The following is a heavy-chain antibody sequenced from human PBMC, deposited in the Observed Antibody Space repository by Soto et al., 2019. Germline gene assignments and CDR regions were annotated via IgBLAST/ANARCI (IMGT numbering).Heavy chain of an antibody. V-gene: IGHV3-23*01. J-gene: IGHJ4*02. CDR3: AKNISNYGSRFHF. CDR2: IRGDDANT. CDR1: GFTFSSSG. Sequence: GGSLRLSCAASGFTFSSSGMTWVRQAPGKGLEWVSTIRGDDANTYYADSVKGRFTISRDNSKITLYLQMNSLRAEDTAVYYCAKNISNYGSRFHFWGQGTLVTVSS. D-gene: IGHD3-10*01.